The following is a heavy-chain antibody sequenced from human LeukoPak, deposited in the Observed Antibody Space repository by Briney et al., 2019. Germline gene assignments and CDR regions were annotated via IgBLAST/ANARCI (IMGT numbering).Heavy chain of an antibody. CDR3: TTDLGSSIVVVPAEYAFDI. Sequence: GGSLRLSCAASGFTFSNAWMSWVRQAPGKGLEWVGRIKSKTDGGTTDYAAPVKGRFTISRDDSKNTLYPQMNSLKTEDTAVYYCTTDLGSSIVVVPAEYAFDIWGQGTMVTVSS. J-gene: IGHJ3*02. CDR1: GFTFSNAW. D-gene: IGHD2-2*01. V-gene: IGHV3-15*01. CDR2: IKSKTDGGTT.